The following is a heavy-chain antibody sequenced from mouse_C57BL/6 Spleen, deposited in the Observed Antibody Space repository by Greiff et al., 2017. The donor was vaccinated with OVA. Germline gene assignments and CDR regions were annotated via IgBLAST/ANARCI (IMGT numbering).Heavy chain of an antibody. D-gene: IGHD1-1*01. CDR1: GFNIKDYY. CDR3: TRYYGSSYWYFDV. V-gene: IGHV14-1*01. CDR2: IDPEDGDT. Sequence: EVQLQQSGAELVRPGASVKLSCTASGFNIKDYYMHWVKQRPEQGLEWIGRIDPEDGDTEYAPKFQGKATMTADTSSNTAYLQLSSLTSEDTAVYYCTRYYGSSYWYFDVWGTGTTVTVSS. J-gene: IGHJ1*03.